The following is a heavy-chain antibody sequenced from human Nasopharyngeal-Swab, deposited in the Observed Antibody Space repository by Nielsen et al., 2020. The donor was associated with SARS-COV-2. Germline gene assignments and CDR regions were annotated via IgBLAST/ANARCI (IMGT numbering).Heavy chain of an antibody. J-gene: IGHJ4*02. CDR3: ARIAQLVAPA. V-gene: IGHV4-34*01. CDR2: INHSGST. D-gene: IGHD6-13*01. CDR1: GGSFSGYY. Sequence: SETLSLTCAVYGGSFSGYYWSWIRQPPGKGLEWIGEINHSGSTNYNPSLKSRVTISVDTSKNQFSLKLSSVTAADTAVYYCARIAQLVAPAWGQGTLVTVSS.